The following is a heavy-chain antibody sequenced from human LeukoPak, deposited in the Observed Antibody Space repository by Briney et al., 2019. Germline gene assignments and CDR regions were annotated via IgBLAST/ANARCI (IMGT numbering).Heavy chain of an antibody. CDR1: GGSISSGDYY. CDR2: IYYSGST. J-gene: IGHJ3*02. D-gene: IGHD3-9*01. Sequence: SETLSPTCTVSGGSISSGDYYWNWFRQPPGKGLEWFGYIYYSGSTYYNPSLKSRISMSMDTSKNQFSLKLSSVTAADTAVYYCASYDVLTGYYNNAFDIWGQGTMVTVSS. CDR3: ASYDVLTGYYNNAFDI. V-gene: IGHV4-30-4*01.